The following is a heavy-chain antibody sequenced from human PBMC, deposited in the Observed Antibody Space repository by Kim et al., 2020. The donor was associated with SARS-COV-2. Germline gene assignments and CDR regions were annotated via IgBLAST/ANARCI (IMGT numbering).Heavy chain of an antibody. D-gene: IGHD5-12*01. CDR3: ARGRGVATIFAY. J-gene: IGHJ4*02. V-gene: IGHV3-21*01. Sequence: YYADSVKGRFTISRDNAKNSLYLQMNSLRAEDTAVYYCARGRGVATIFAYWGQGTLVTVSS.